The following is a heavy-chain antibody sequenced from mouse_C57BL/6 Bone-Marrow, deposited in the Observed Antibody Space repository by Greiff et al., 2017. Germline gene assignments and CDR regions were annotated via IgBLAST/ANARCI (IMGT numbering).Heavy chain of an antibody. Sequence: QVQLQQPGAELVRPGSSVKLSCKASGYTFTSYWMHWVKQRPIQGLEWIGNIDPSDSETHYNQKFKDKATLTVDTSSSTAYMQLSSLTSEDSAVYYCARPYYYGSSYGFLYFDVWGTGTTVTVSS. V-gene: IGHV1-52*01. J-gene: IGHJ1*03. CDR1: GYTFTSYW. CDR2: IDPSDSET. D-gene: IGHD1-1*01. CDR3: ARPYYYGSSYGFLYFDV.